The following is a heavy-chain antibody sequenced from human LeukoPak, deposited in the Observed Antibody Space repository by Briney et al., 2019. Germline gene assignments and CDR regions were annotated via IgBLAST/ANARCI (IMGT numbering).Heavy chain of an antibody. CDR3: AKEGGYYGSGSYLAGFYYYYYMDV. D-gene: IGHD3-10*01. J-gene: IGHJ6*03. V-gene: IGHV3-30*18. CDR2: ISYDGSNK. Sequence: SLKISCAASGFTFSSYGMHWVRQAPGKGLEWVAVISYDGSNKYYADSVKGRFTISRDNSKNTLYLQMNSLRAEDTAVYYCAKEGGYYGSGSYLAGFYYYYYMDVWGKGTTVTVSS. CDR1: GFTFSSYG.